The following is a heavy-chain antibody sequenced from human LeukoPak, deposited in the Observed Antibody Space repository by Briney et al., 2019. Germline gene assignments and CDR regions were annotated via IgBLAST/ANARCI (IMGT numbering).Heavy chain of an antibody. V-gene: IGHV3-48*01. D-gene: IGHD3-22*01. CDR3: ARAPSLVRGIVVVPSPYFQH. J-gene: IGHJ1*01. Sequence: GGSLRLSCEGSGFPFSSFWMSWVRQAPGKGLEWVSYISSSSSTIYYADSVKGRFTISRDNAKNSLYLQMNSLRAEDTAVYYCARAPSLVRGIVVVPSPYFQHWGQGTLVTVSS. CDR2: ISSSSSTI. CDR1: GFPFSSFW.